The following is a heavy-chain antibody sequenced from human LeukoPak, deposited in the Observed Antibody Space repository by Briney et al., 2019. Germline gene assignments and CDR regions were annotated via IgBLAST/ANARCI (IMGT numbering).Heavy chain of an antibody. CDR2: IYYSGST. CDR3: ARSPYSSGWYAFDI. D-gene: IGHD6-19*01. CDR1: GASINSHY. J-gene: IGHJ3*02. V-gene: IGHV4-59*11. Sequence: SETLSLTCTVSGASINSHYWSWIRQPPGKGLEWIAYIYYSGSTSYNPSFKSRVTMSVDTSKNQFSLRLKSVTAADTAVYYCARSPYSSGWYAFDIWGQGTMVTVSS.